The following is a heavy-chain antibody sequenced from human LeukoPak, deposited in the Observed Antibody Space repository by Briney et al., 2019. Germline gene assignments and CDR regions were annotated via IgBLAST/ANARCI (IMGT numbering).Heavy chain of an antibody. V-gene: IGHV4-61*08. Sequence: SETLSLTCTVSGASVSNGEYYWGWIWQPPGKGLEWIGCFNYRRSTNYNPSLKSRVTISKDTSKNQFSLSLTSVTAADTAIYYCAREPRVITKVWFDPWGQGTLVTVSS. D-gene: IGHD2-21*01. J-gene: IGHJ5*02. CDR1: GASVSNGEYY. CDR2: FNYRRST. CDR3: AREPRVITKVWFDP.